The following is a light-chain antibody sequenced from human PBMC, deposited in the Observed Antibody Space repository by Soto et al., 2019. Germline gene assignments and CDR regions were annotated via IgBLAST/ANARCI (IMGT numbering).Light chain of an antibody. CDR2: EGS. Sequence: QSALTQPASVSGSPGQSITISCTGTSSDVGSYNLVSWYQQHPGKAPKLMIYEGSKRPSGVSNRFSGSKSGNTSSLTISGLQAEDEADSYCFSYAGSSTVVFGGGTKLTV. CDR1: SSDVGSYNL. CDR3: FSYAGSSTVV. J-gene: IGLJ2*01. V-gene: IGLV2-23*01.